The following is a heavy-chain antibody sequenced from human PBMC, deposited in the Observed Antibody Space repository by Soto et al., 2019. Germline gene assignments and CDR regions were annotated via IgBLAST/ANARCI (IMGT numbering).Heavy chain of an antibody. CDR1: GGSFSGYY. J-gene: IGHJ6*02. D-gene: IGHD6-13*01. Sequence: SETLSLTCAVYGGSFSGYYWSWIRQPPGKGLEWIGEINHSGSTNYNTSLKSRVTISVDTSKNQFSLKLSSVTAADTAVYYCARSDLIYAAGRGRNDVRGQGTTVTVSS. V-gene: IGHV4-34*01. CDR2: INHSGST. CDR3: ARSDLIYAAGRGRNDV.